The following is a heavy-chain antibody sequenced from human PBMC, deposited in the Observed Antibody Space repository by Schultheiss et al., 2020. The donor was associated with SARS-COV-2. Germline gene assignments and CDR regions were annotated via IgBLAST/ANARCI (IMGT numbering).Heavy chain of an antibody. V-gene: IGHV1-58*01. D-gene: IGHD3-22*01. Sequence: GGSLRLSCKASGFTFTSSAVQWVRQARGQRLEWIGWIVVGSGNTNYAQKFQERVTITRDMSTSTAYMELSSLRSEDTAVYYCTAHYYDSSGYYYDYWGQGTLVTVSS. CDR1: GFTFTSSA. CDR2: IVVGSGNT. CDR3: TAHYYDSSGYYYDY. J-gene: IGHJ4*02.